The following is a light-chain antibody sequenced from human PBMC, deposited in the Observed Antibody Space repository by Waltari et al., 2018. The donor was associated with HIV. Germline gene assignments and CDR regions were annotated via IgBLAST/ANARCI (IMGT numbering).Light chain of an antibody. V-gene: IGKV1-17*01. CDR2: VAS. Sequence: DIQMTQSPSSLSASVGDRVTITCRASQGITNYVGWYQQNPGKPPKRLIYVASNLETGVPSRFNGSGSGTDFTLTISSLQPEDSATYYCLQHRYYPLTFGGGTKVEI. CDR3: LQHRYYPLT. CDR1: QGITNY. J-gene: IGKJ4*01.